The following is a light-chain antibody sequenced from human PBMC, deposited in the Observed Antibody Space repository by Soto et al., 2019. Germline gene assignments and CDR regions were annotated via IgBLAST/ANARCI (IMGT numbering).Light chain of an antibody. CDR2: GAS. CDR1: QSVSSNQ. Sequence: EIVMTQSPGTLSVFPGERVTLSCRASQSVSSNQLAWYQQKPGQAPSLLIYGASSRATGVPDRFSGSGSGTDFTLTISRLEPEDYAVYFCQQYGGSSTFGQGTKVDIK. V-gene: IGKV3-20*01. J-gene: IGKJ1*01. CDR3: QQYGGSST.